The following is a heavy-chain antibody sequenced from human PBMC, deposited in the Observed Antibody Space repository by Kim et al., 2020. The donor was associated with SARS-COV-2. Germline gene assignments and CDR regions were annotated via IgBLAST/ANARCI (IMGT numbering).Heavy chain of an antibody. CDR1: GGSISSSNW. D-gene: IGHD6-13*01. V-gene: IGHV4-4*02. J-gene: IGHJ5*02. Sequence: SETLSLTCAVSGGSISSSNWWSWVRQPPGKGLEWIGEIYHSGSTNYNPSLKSRVTISVDKSKNQFSLKLSSVTAADTAVYYCARGKYSSSWYKDNWFDPWGQGTLVTVSS. CDR3: ARGKYSSSWYKDNWFDP. CDR2: IYHSGST.